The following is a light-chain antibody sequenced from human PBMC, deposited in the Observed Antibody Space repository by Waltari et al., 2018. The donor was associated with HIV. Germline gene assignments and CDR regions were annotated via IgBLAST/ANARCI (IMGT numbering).Light chain of an antibody. J-gene: IGLJ2*01. CDR3: CSYSDSGTIL. V-gene: IGLV2-14*03. Sequence: SALTQPASVSGSPGQSITISCLGASSDIGSFDYVSWYQQHPDKAPKLILYDVTYRPSGVSGRFSGSRSGSMASLTIAGLQPEDEAGYFCCSYSDSGTILFGGGTRVTVL. CDR1: SSDIGSFDY. CDR2: DVT.